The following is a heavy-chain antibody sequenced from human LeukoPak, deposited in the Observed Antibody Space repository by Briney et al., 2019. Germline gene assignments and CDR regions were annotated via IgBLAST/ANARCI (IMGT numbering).Heavy chain of an antibody. CDR3: ARGPYSYDSSGAFDI. CDR2: IHHSGSI. CDR1: GVSISSNLW. Sequence: PSETLSLTCAVSGVSISSNLWWTWVRQPPGKGLEWIAEIHHSGSINYNPSLKSPVTISVDTSKNQFSLKLSSVTAADTAVYFCARGPYSYDSSGAFDIWGQGTMVTVSS. J-gene: IGHJ3*02. V-gene: IGHV4-4*02. D-gene: IGHD3-22*01.